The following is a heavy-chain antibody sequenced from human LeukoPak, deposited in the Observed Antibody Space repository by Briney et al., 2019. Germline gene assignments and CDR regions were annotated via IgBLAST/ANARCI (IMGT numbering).Heavy chain of an antibody. CDR3: ARAGRGLRYFDWLTYDY. CDR2: ISYDGSNK. Sequence: GGSLRLSCAASGFTFNSYGMHWVRQVPGKGLEGVALISYDGSNKHYADSVKGRFTISRDNSKNTLYLQMNSLRAEDTAVYYCARAGRGLRYFDWLTYDYWGQGTLVTVSS. CDR1: GFTFNSYG. D-gene: IGHD3-9*01. J-gene: IGHJ4*02. V-gene: IGHV3-30*03.